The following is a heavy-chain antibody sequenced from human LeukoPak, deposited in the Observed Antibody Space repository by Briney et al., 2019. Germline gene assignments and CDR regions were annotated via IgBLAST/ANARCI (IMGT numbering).Heavy chain of an antibody. D-gene: IGHD3-10*01. V-gene: IGHV3-9*01. J-gene: IGHJ3*02. Sequence: GGSLRLSCAASGFTFDDYAMHWVRQAPGKGLEWVSGISWNSGSIGYADSVKGRFTISRDNAKNSLYLQMNSLRAEDTAVYYCARVGAMVRGVICDAFDIWGQGTMVTVSS. CDR2: ISWNSGSI. CDR1: GFTFDDYA. CDR3: ARVGAMVRGVICDAFDI.